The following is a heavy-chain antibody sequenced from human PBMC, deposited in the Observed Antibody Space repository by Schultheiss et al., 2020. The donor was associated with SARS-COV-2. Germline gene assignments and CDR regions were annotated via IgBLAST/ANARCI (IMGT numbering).Heavy chain of an antibody. V-gene: IGHV1-18*01. Sequence: GESLKISCKASGYTLITYGISWVRQAPGQGLEWMGWIAAYNEKTNYAEKFQDRVTMTTDTSTSTAYMELRRLTSDDTAVYYCARRNYGFDVWGQGTTVTVSS. CDR2: IAAYNEKT. CDR3: ARRNYGFDV. J-gene: IGHJ6*02. CDR1: GYTLITYG.